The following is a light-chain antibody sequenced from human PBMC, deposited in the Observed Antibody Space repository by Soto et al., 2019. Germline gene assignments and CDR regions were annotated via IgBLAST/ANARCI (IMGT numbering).Light chain of an antibody. CDR2: GES. Sequence: EIVMTQSPATLSVSPGERATLSCRASQSVSSNLAWYQQKPGQAPRLLIYGESTRATGIPASFSGSGSGTEFTLTISSLQSEEFAVYYCQQYNNWPRTFGQGTHVEIK. J-gene: IGKJ1*01. V-gene: IGKV3-15*01. CDR3: QQYNNWPRT. CDR1: QSVSSN.